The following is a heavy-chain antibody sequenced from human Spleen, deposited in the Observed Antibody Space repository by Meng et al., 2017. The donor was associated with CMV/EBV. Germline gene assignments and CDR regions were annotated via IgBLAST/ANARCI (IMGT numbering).Heavy chain of an antibody. CDR2: ISHSRSP. J-gene: IGHJ4*02. V-gene: IGHV4-34*01. CDR1: GGSFSGYY. Sequence: SETLSLTCAVYGGSFSGYYWSWIRQPPGKGLEWIGEISHSRSPNYNPSLKSRVTISADTSKNQFSLKLSSVTAADTAVYYCARGYDFWREWGQGTLVTVSS. CDR3: ARGYDFWRE. D-gene: IGHD3-3*01.